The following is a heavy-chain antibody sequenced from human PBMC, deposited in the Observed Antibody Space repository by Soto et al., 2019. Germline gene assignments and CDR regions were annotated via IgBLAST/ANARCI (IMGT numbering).Heavy chain of an antibody. CDR3: ARDCSGGSCYPGMDV. Sequence: PVGSLRLSCAASGFTFSSYSMNWVRQAPGKRLEWLSSISSSGYIFSTDSVRGRFTISRDNAKNSVYLQINSLRAEDTAVYFCARDCSGGSCYPGMDVWGQGTTVTVS. V-gene: IGHV3-21*01. J-gene: IGHJ6*02. CDR1: GFTFSSYS. CDR2: ISSSGYI. D-gene: IGHD2-15*01.